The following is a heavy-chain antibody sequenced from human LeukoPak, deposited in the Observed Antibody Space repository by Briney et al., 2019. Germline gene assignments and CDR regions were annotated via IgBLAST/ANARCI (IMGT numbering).Heavy chain of an antibody. V-gene: IGHV4-31*03. Sequence: PSETLSLTCTVSGGSISSGGYYWSWIRQHPGKGLEWIGYIYYSGSTYYNPSLKSRVTISVDTSKNQFSLKLSSVTAADTVVYYCARVTYDILTGYYRFDFWGQGTLVTVSS. CDR1: GGSISSGGYY. CDR3: ARVTYDILTGYYRFDF. D-gene: IGHD3-9*01. CDR2: IYYSGST. J-gene: IGHJ4*02.